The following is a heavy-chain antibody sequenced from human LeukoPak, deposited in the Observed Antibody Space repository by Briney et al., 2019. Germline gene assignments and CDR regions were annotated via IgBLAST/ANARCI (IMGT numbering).Heavy chain of an antibody. CDR2: INGSGGST. CDR1: GFTFSSYA. CDR3: AKEALRITIVRGGLPSGMDV. Sequence: GESLTLSCAASGFTFSSYAMSWVRQAPGKGLEWVSAINGSGGSTYYADSVKGRFTISRDNSKNTLYLQMNSLRAEDTAVYYCAKEALRITIVRGGLPSGMDVWGQGTTVTVSS. J-gene: IGHJ6*02. D-gene: IGHD3-10*01. V-gene: IGHV3-23*01.